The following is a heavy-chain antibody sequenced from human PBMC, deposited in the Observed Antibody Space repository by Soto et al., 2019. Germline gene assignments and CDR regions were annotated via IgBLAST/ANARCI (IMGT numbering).Heavy chain of an antibody. CDR1: GYTFTSYA. CDR3: ARDLEPYGDYSRYYYYYMDV. D-gene: IGHD4-17*01. CDR2: INAGNGNT. Sequence: ASVKVSCKASGYTFTSYAMHWVRQAPGQRLEWMGWINAGNGNTKYSQKFQGRVTITRDTSASTAYMELSSLRSEDTAVYYCARDLEPYGDYSRYYYYYMDVWGKGTTVTVSS. J-gene: IGHJ6*03. V-gene: IGHV1-3*01.